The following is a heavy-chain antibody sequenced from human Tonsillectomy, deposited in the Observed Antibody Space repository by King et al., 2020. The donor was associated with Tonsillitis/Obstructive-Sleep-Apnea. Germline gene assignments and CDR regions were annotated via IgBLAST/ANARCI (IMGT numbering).Heavy chain of an antibody. CDR3: ARVGNWSSTGCFDY. CDR2: INHSGGT. Sequence: VQLQQWGAGLLKPSETLSLTCAVHGGSFSGNYWTWIRQPPGKGLEWIGEINHSGGTKYNPSLKGRATISVDTPKSQFSLVLNSVTAADTAVYYCARVGNWSSTGCFDYWGQGTLVTVSS. D-gene: IGHD2-2*03. J-gene: IGHJ4*02. CDR1: GGSFSGNY. V-gene: IGHV4-34*01.